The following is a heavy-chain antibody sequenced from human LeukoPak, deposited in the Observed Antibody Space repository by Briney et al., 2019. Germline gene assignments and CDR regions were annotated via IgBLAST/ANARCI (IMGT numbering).Heavy chain of an antibody. J-gene: IGHJ5*02. CDR3: ARGYDTMVRGGKHWFDP. Sequence: GGSLRLSCAASGFTFSSYEMNWVRQAPGKGLESVSYISSSGTTIYYADSVKGRFTISRDNAKNSMYLQMNSLRAEDTAVYYCARGYDTMVRGGKHWFDPWGQGTLVTVSS. CDR2: ISSSGTTI. V-gene: IGHV3-48*03. CDR1: GFTFSSYE. D-gene: IGHD3-10*01.